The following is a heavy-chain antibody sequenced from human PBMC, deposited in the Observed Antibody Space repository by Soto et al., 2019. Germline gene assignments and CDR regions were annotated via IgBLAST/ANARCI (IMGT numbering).Heavy chain of an antibody. Sequence: PGGSLRLSCAASGFTFDDYAMHWVRQAPGKGLEWVSGISWNSGSIGYADSVKGRFTISRDNAKNSLYLQMNSLRPEDTALYYCARERDYSFWNGLLDDSGQGTRVTVSS. V-gene: IGHV3-9*01. CDR2: ISWNSGSI. J-gene: IGHJ4*02. CDR1: GFTFDDYA. CDR3: ARERDYSFWNGLLDD. D-gene: IGHD3-3*01.